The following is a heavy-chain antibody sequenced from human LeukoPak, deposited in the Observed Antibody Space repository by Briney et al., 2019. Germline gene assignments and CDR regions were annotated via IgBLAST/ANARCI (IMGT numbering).Heavy chain of an antibody. Sequence: SETLSLTCTVSGGSISSYYWSWIRQPAGKGLEWIGRIYTSGSTNYNPSLKSRVTMSVDTSKNQFSLKLSSVTAADTAVYYCARHLHSDGSGSYLNWLDPSGQGILVTVSS. CDR3: ARHLHSDGSGSYLNWLDP. CDR2: IYTSGST. D-gene: IGHD3-10*01. CDR1: GGSISSYY. V-gene: IGHV4-4*07. J-gene: IGHJ5*02.